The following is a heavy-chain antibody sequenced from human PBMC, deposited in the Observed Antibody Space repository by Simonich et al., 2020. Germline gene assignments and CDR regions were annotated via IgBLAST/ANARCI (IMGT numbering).Heavy chain of an antibody. CDR2: INPHSGGT. CDR3: ARDPVVPAAIRNAFDI. J-gene: IGHJ3*02. CDR1: GYTFTGYY. Sequence: QVQLVQSGAEVKKPGASVKVSCKASGYTFTGYYMHWVRQAPGQGLEWMVWINPHSGGTNYAQKFQGRVTKTRDTSISTAYMELSRLRSDDTAVYYCARDPVVPAAIRNAFDIWGQGTMVTVSS. D-gene: IGHD2-2*01. V-gene: IGHV1-2*02.